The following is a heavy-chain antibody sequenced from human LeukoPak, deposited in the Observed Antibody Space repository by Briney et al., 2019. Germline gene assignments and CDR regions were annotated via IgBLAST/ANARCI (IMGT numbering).Heavy chain of an antibody. CDR3: ARVSLRLGELSYDY. CDR1: GGTFSSYG. Sequence: ASVKVSCKASGGTFSSYGISWVRQAPGQGLEWMGWISAYNGNTNYAQKLQGRVTLTRDTSTSTAYMELRSLRSDDTAVYYCARVSLRLGELSYDYWGQGTLVTVSS. D-gene: IGHD3-16*02. J-gene: IGHJ4*02. V-gene: IGHV1-18*01. CDR2: ISAYNGNT.